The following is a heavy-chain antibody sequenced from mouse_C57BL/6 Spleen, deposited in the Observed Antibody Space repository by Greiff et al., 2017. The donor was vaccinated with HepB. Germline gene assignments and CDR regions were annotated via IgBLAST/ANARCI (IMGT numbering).Heavy chain of an antibody. CDR2: IRLKSDNYAT. Sequence: EVHLVESGGGLVQPGGSMKLSCVASGFTFSNYWMNWVRQSPEKGLEWVAQIRLKSDNYATHYAESVKGRFTISRDDSKSSVYLQMNNLGAEDTGIYYCTDDYDGPYYYAMDYWGQGTSVTVSS. CDR3: TDDYDGPYYYAMDY. V-gene: IGHV6-3*01. J-gene: IGHJ4*01. D-gene: IGHD2-4*01. CDR1: GFTFSNYW.